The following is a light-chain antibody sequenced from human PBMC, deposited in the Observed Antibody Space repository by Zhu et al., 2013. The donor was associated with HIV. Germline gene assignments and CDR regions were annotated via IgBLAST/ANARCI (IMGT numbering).Light chain of an antibody. Sequence: QSALTQPASVSGSPGQSITISCTGTSSDIGAYNYVSWYQQRPGEAPKLMIYEVTNRPSGISTRFSGSKSGNTASLTISGLQAEDEGDYYCTSYTTTSTVVFGGGTKLTVL. J-gene: IGLJ2*01. CDR3: TSYTTTSTVV. V-gene: IGLV2-14*01. CDR1: SSDIGAYNY. CDR2: EVT.